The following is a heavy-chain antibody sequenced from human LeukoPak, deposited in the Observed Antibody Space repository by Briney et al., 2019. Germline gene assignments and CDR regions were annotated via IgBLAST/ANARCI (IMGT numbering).Heavy chain of an antibody. D-gene: IGHD1-7*01. Sequence: SGPTLVKPTQTLTLTCTFSGLSLSTSEVGVGWIRQPPGKALEWLTLIYWDDDKRCSPSLKSRLTITKDTSKNQVVLTMTNMDPVDTATYYCAHSRPGSTIFHYWGQGTLVTVSS. CDR1: GLSLSTSEVG. CDR2: IYWDDDK. CDR3: AHSRPGSTIFHY. V-gene: IGHV2-5*02. J-gene: IGHJ4*02.